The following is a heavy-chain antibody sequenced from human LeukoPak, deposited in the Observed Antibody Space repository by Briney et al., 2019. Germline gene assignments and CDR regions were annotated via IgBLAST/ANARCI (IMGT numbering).Heavy chain of an antibody. J-gene: IGHJ4*02. CDR3: ARDGEPF. Sequence: GGSLRLSCAASGFTLSNYGMHWVRQAPGKGLEWVSYIGSSGSTIHYADSVKGRFTISGDNAKNSLYLQMNSLRAEDTAVYYCARDGEPFWGQGTLVTVSS. CDR1: GFTLSNYG. V-gene: IGHV3-48*01. D-gene: IGHD1-14*01. CDR2: IGSSGSTI.